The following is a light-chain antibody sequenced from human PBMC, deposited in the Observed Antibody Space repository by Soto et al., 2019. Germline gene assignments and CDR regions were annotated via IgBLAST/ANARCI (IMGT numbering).Light chain of an antibody. CDR3: QQSYNTTWT. Sequence: DIQITQSPSSLSASVGDRVTITCRASQSISSYLNWYQQKPGKAPKLLIYAASSLQSGVPSRFSGSGSETDFTLTISSLQPEDFATYSCQQSYNTTWTFGQGTKVDIK. J-gene: IGKJ1*01. CDR1: QSISSY. V-gene: IGKV1-39*01. CDR2: AAS.